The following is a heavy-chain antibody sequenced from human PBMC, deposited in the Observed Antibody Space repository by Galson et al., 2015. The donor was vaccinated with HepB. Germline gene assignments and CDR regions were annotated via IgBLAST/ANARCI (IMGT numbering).Heavy chain of an antibody. CDR3: ARDLDPWRYSGYGGDI. V-gene: IGHV3-30*04. D-gene: IGHD5-12*01. CDR1: GFTFSSYA. J-gene: IGHJ3*02. CDR2: ISYDGSNK. Sequence: SLRLSCAASGFTFSSYAMHWVRQAPGKGLEWVAVISYDGSNKYYADSVKGRFTISRDNSKNTPYLQMNSLRAEDTAVYYGARDLDPWRYSGYGGDIWGQGTMVTVSS.